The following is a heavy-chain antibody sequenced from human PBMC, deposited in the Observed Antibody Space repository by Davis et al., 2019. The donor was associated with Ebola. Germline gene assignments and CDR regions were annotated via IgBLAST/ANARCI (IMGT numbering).Heavy chain of an antibody. V-gene: IGHV3-7*01. J-gene: IGHJ4*02. Sequence: PGGSLRLSCAASGFTFSSYSMNWVRQAPGKGLEWVANIKQDGSEKYYVDSVKGRFTISRDNAENSLSLQMNSLRAEDTAVYYCARDPIAEAANDYWGQGTLVTVSS. CDR2: IKQDGSEK. CDR1: GFTFSSYS. D-gene: IGHD6-13*01. CDR3: ARDPIAEAANDY.